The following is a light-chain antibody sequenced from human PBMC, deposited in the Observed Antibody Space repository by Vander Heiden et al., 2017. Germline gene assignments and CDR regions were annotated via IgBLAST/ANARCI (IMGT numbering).Light chain of an antibody. CDR3: QAWDSSTAV. J-gene: IGLJ1*01. V-gene: IGLV3-1*01. Sequence: SYELTQPPSVSVSPGQTASITCSGAKLGDKYACWYQQKPGQSPVLVIYQDSKRPSGNPERFSGSNAGNTATLTISGTQAMDEADYYCQAWDSSTAVFGTGTKVTVL. CDR1: KLGDKY. CDR2: QDS.